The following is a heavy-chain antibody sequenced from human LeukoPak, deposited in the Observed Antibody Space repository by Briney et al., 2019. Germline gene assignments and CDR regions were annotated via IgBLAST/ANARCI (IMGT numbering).Heavy chain of an antibody. V-gene: IGHV3-30*18. Sequence: GGSLRLSCADSGITFSTYGIHWVRQVPGKGLEWVAVISHDGSNYYHADSVKGRFTISRDNSKNTLYLQMNSLRTEDTAVYYCAKATGSSWYYFDDWGLGTLVTVSS. J-gene: IGHJ4*02. CDR1: GITFSTYG. D-gene: IGHD6-13*01. CDR2: ISHDGSNY. CDR3: AKATGSSWYYFDD.